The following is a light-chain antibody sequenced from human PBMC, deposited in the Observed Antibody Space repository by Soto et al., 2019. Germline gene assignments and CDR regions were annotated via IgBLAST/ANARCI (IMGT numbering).Light chain of an antibody. CDR2: ATS. J-gene: IGKJ1*01. Sequence: EIVLTQSPGTLSLSPGERATFSCRASQSIDSAYLAWYQQKPGQAPRLLIYATSSRATGIPDRFSGSGSGTDFTLTISRLEPEDFAVYFYQQYDTSPRTFGQGTKVVIK. V-gene: IGKV3-20*01. CDR3: QQYDTSPRT. CDR1: QSIDSAY.